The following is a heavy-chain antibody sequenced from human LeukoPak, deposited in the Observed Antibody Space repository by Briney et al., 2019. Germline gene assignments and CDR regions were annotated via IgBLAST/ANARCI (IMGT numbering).Heavy chain of an antibody. J-gene: IGHJ4*02. CDR3: ASTDTAMFLQIGWFDY. CDR1: GGTFSSYA. Sequence: ASVKVSCTASGGTFSSYAISWVRQAPGQGLEWMGGIIPIFGAANYAQKFQGRGTITADKSTSTAYTELSSLRSEDTAVYYCASTDTAMFLQIGWFDYWGQGTLATVS. CDR2: IIPIFGAA. V-gene: IGHV1-69*06. D-gene: IGHD5-18*01.